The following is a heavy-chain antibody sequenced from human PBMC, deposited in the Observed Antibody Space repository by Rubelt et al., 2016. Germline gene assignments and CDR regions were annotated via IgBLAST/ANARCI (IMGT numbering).Heavy chain of an antibody. CDR3: ARQTPYGMDV. V-gene: IGHV5-10-1*01. CDR1: GYSFTSYW. CDR2: IDPSDSYT. Sequence: EVQLVQSGAEVKKPGESLRISCKGSGYSFTSYWISWVRQMPGKGLEWMGRIDPSDSYTTYSSSFQGHVTSSADKAITTAYLQWSSLKASETAMYYCARQTPYGMDVWGQGTTVTVSS. J-gene: IGHJ6*02.